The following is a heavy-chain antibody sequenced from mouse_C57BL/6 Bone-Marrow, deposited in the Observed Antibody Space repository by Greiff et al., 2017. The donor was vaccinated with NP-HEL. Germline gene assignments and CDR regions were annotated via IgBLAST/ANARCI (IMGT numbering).Heavy chain of an antibody. V-gene: IGHV1-53*01. J-gene: IGHJ2*01. CDR1: GYTFTSYW. CDR3: ARGYYGSSLYFDY. Sequence: VQLQQPGTELVKPGASVKLSCKASGYTFTSYWMHWVKQRPGQGLEWIGNINPSNGGTNHNEKFKSKATLTVDKSSSTAYMQLSSLTSEDSAVYYCARGYYGSSLYFDYWGQGTTLTVSS. CDR2: INPSNGGT. D-gene: IGHD1-1*01.